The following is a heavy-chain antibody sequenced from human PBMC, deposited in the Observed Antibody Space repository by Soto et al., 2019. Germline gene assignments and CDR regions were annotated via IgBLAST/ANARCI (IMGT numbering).Heavy chain of an antibody. J-gene: IGHJ3*02. CDR1: GYTFNIYY. CDR2: INPSGGST. V-gene: IGHV1-46*02. Sequence: ASVKVSCKASGYTFNIYYIHWVRQAPGQGLEWMGTINPSGGSTSYAQKFQGRVTMTRDTSTSTVYMELSSLRSEDTAVYYCARDRDYYDSSGFYGGFDIWGQGTVVT. CDR3: ARDRDYYDSSGFYGGFDI. D-gene: IGHD3-22*01.